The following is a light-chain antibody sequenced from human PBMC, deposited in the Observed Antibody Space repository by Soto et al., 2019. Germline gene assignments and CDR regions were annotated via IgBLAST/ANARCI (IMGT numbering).Light chain of an antibody. CDR1: QSISSW. CDR3: QQYALYPWT. V-gene: IGKV1-5*03. CDR2: KSS. J-gene: IGKJ1*01. Sequence: DIQMTQSPSTLSASVGDRVTITCRASQSISSWLAWYQHKPGKGPKILIYKSSSLEIGVPSRFSGSGFGTEFTLTITSLQPDDFATYYCQQYALYPWTFGQGTKVEI.